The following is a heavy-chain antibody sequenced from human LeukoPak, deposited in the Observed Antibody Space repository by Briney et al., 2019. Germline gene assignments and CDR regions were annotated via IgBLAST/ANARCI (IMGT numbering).Heavy chain of an antibody. J-gene: IGHJ4*02. CDR1: GGSISSSSYY. D-gene: IGHD1-1*01. CDR3: ARDVRVGKLDRRGGYFDS. CDR2: VYYSGST. V-gene: IGHV4-31*03. Sequence: SETLSLTCTVSGGSISSSSYYWGWIRQHPGKGLEWIGFVYYSGSTSYNPSLKSRVLISVDTSKNQFSLRLSSVAAADTAVYFCARDVRVGKLDRRGGYFDSWGQGALVTVSS.